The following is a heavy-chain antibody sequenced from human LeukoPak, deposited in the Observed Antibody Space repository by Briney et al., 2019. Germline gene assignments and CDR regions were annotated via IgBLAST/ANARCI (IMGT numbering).Heavy chain of an antibody. V-gene: IGHV3-23*01. J-gene: IGHJ6*02. CDR3: AKTIGRDYYYYGMDV. D-gene: IGHD3-3*01. Sequence: GGSLRLSCAPSGFTFSSYAMTWDRQAPGKGLEWVSAIGGSGVSTYYADSVKGRFTISRDNPKNTLYLQMNSLRAEDTAVYYCAKTIGRDYYYYGMDVWGQGTTVTVSS. CDR2: IGGSGVST. CDR1: GFTFSSYA.